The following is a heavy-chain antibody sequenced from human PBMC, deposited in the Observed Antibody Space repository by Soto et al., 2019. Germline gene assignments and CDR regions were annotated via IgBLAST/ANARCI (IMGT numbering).Heavy chain of an antibody. V-gene: IGHV3-7*01. CDR2: IKQDGSKK. CDR1: GFGLSKFW. D-gene: IGHD3-22*01. CDR3: ARDSPFDDSSAYLDY. J-gene: IGHJ4*02. Sequence: GGAPGLFCSAAGFGLSKFWIHWGRPVSGKGLEWVANIKQDGSKKYYVDSVKGRLTISRDNAKNSLYLQMNSLRAEDTAVYYCARDSPFDDSSAYLDYWGQGTLVTVSS.